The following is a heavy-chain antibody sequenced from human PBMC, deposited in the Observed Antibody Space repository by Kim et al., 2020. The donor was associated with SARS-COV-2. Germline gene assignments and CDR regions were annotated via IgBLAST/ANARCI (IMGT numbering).Heavy chain of an antibody. V-gene: IGHV3-30*18. CDR2: ISSDGSNK. Sequence: GGSLRLSCAASGFTFSSYGMHWVRQAPGKGLEWVAVISSDGSNKYYADSVKGRFTISRDNSKNTLYLQMNSLRAEDTAVYYCAKASAAVYFDWSTPHWG. CDR3: AKASAAVYFDWSTPH. CDR1: GFTFSSYG. D-gene: IGHD3-9*01. J-gene: IGHJ1*01.